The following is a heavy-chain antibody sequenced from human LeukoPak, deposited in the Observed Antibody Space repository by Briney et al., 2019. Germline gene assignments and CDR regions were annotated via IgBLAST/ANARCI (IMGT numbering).Heavy chain of an antibody. Sequence: SETLSLTCAVYGGSFSGYYWSWIRQPPGKGLEWIGEINHSGSTYHSPSLKGRVTISVDRSKNQFSLKLSSVTAADTAVYYCARGGRYFDWLLYHGTPYFDYWGQGTLVTVSS. CDR1: GGSFSGYY. D-gene: IGHD3-9*01. J-gene: IGHJ4*02. CDR3: ARGGRYFDWLLYHGTPYFDY. V-gene: IGHV4-34*01. CDR2: INHSGST.